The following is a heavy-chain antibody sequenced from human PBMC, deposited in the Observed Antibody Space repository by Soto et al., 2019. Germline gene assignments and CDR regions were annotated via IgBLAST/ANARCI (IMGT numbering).Heavy chain of an antibody. CDR1: GYSFTSYW. CDR3: ARRMGYSSSYYYYYYGMDV. D-gene: IGHD6-13*01. V-gene: IGHV5-10-1*01. J-gene: IGHJ6*02. CDR2: IDPSDSYT. Sequence: PGESLKISCKGSGYSFTSYWISWVRQMPGKGLEWMGRIDPSDSYTNHSPSFQGHVTISADKSISTAYLQWSSLKASDTAMYYCARRMGYSSSYYYYYYGMDVWGQGTTVTVSS.